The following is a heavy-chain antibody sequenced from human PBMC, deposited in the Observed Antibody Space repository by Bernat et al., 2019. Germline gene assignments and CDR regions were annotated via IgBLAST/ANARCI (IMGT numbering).Heavy chain of an antibody. D-gene: IGHD6-19*01. J-gene: IGHJ2*01. CDR1: GLSFSNYW. CDR2: INSDGSTT. CDR3: ARTGIVVAGITYWYFDL. Sequence: EVQLVESGGGLVQPGGSLRLSCAASGLSFSNYWMHWVRQAPGKGLVWVSRINSDGSTTSYADSVKGRFTISRDNAKNTLYLQMNSLRADDTAVYYCARTGIVVAGITYWYFDLWGRDTLVTVSS. V-gene: IGHV3-74*01.